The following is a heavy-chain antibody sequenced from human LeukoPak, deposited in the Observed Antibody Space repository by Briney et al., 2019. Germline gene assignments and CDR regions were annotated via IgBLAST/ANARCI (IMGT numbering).Heavy chain of an antibody. CDR2: ISYDGSNK. V-gene: IGHV3-30*03. CDR1: GFTFSNAW. CDR3: AFYRGAHSYFPY. J-gene: IGHJ4*02. D-gene: IGHD3-10*01. Sequence: PGGSLRLSCAASGFTFSNAWMSWVRQAPGKGLEWVAIISYDGSNKSYADSVKGRFAISRDNSKNTIYLQMNSLRAEDTAVYYCAFYRGAHSYFPYWGQGTLVTVSS.